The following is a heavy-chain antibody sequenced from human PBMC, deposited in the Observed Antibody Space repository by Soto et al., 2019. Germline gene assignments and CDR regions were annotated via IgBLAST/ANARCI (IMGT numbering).Heavy chain of an antibody. CDR3: ARDRVGATKLDHYCYTMDA. CDR2: INPNRGGP. J-gene: IGHJ6*02. Sequence: QVQLVQSGAELKKPGASVKVSCKAAGYTFTGYYMHWVRQAPGQGLEWMGWINPNRGGPNYAQKFQGWDNITRDTSISTAKMELSRLISDDTAVYYCARDRVGATKLDHYCYTMDAWGQGTTVPVPS. CDR1: GYTFTGYY. D-gene: IGHD1-26*01. V-gene: IGHV1-2*04.